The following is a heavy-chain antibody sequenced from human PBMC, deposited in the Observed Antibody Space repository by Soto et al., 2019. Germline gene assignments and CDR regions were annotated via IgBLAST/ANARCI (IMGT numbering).Heavy chain of an antibody. D-gene: IGHD3-22*01. CDR2: IYHSGST. CDR3: ARNYYDSSGYYFNWFDP. J-gene: IGHJ5*02. CDR1: GGSISSGGYS. Sequence: LSLTCAVSGGSISSGGYSWSWIRQPPGKGLEWIGYIYHSGSTYYNPSLKSRVTISVDRSKNQFSLKLSSVTAADTAVYYCARNYYDSSGYYFNWFDPWGQGTLVTVSS. V-gene: IGHV4-30-2*01.